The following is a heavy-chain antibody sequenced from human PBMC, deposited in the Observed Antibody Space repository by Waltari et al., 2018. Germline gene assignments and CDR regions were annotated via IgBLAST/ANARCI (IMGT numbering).Heavy chain of an antibody. D-gene: IGHD4-17*01. V-gene: IGHV4-34*01. CDR1: GGSFGGYY. CDR3: ARGDYGDYYFDY. J-gene: IGHJ4*02. Sequence: QVQLQQWGAGLLKPSETLSLTCAVYGGSFGGYYWSWIRQPPGKGLEWIGEINHSGSTNYNPSLKSRVTISVDTSKNQFSLKLSSVTAADTAVYYCARGDYGDYYFDYWGQGTLVTVSS. CDR2: INHSGST.